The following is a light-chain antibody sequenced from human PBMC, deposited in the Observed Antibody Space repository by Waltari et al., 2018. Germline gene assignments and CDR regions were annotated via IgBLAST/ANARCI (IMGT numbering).Light chain of an antibody. J-gene: IGKJ4*01. Sequence: DILMTQSPSTLSASAGDRVIISCRASQSISKWLAWYQQKPGKAPKLLIYEASTLQSGVPSRFSGTGSGTDFTLTISSLQPDDFATYYCQQYNSYSLLTFGGGTKVEIK. CDR3: QQYNSYSLLT. V-gene: IGKV1-5*03. CDR1: QSISKW. CDR2: EAS.